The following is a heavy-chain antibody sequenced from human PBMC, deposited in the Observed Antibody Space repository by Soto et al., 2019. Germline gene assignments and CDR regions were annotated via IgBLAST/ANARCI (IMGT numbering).Heavy chain of an antibody. Sequence: PGGSLRLSCAASGFTFSSYAINWVRQAPGKGLEWVSSITYDGSNKYYADSVKGRFTISRDNSKNTLSLQVSSLRPEDTAVYYCAKDRDSSGWFSGYYYGVDVWGQGTTVTVSS. V-gene: IGHV3-30*18. CDR2: ITYDGSNK. D-gene: IGHD6-19*01. CDR3: AKDRDSSGWFSGYYYGVDV. J-gene: IGHJ6*02. CDR1: GFTFSSYA.